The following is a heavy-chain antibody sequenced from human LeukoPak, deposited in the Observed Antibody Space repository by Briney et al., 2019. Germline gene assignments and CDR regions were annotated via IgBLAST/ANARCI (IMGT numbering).Heavy chain of an antibody. J-gene: IGHJ3*02. CDR1: GFTLSNYN. CDR2: ICSSSTYI. D-gene: IGHD6-19*01. V-gene: IGHV3-21*01. CDR3: ARDLVGGSSGWPGTFDI. Sequence: GVSLRLSCAASGFTLSNYNMNWVRQAPGRGLEWVSSICSSSTYIHYGDSVKGRFTIYRDNAKNSLYLQMNSLRAEDTAVYYCARDLVGGSSGWPGTFDIWGQETMVTV.